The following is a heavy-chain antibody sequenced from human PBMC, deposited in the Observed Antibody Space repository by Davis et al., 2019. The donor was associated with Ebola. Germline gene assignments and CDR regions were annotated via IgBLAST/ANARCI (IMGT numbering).Heavy chain of an antibody. CDR2: INHSGST. J-gene: IGHJ4*02. Sequence: SETLSLTCTISGGSISGYYWSWIRQPPGKGLEWIGEINHSGSTNYNPSLKSRVTISVDTSKNQFSLKLSSVTAADTAVYYCAIFGVVIDYWGQGTLVTVSS. V-gene: IGHV4-34*01. D-gene: IGHD3-3*02. CDR1: GGSISGYY. CDR3: AIFGVVIDY.